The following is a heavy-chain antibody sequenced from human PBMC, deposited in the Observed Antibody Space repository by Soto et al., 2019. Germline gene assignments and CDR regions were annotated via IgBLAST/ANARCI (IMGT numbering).Heavy chain of an antibody. J-gene: IGHJ6*02. D-gene: IGHD3-3*01. CDR2: IIPIFGTA. CDR1: GGTFSSYA. Sequence: AASVKVSCKASGGTFSSYAISWVRQAPGQGLEWMGGIIPIFGTANYAQKFQGRVTITADKSTSTAYMELSSLRSEDTAVYYCARVPPRGVVQKATSRYYYGMDVWGQGTTVTVSS. V-gene: IGHV1-69*06. CDR3: ARVPPRGVVQKATSRYYYGMDV.